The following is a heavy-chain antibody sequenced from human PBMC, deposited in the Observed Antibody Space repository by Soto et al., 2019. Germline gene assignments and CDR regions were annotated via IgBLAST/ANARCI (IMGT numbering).Heavy chain of an antibody. Sequence: QVQLVQSGAEVKKPGSSVKVSCKASGGTFSSYTISWVRQAPGQGLEWMGRIIPILGIANYAQKFQGRVTITADKSTSTAYMELSSLRSEDTAVYYCARSAKRDIVVVPADVPGWYFDLWGRGTLVTVSS. D-gene: IGHD2-2*01. CDR3: ARSAKRDIVVVPADVPGWYFDL. CDR1: GGTFSSYT. J-gene: IGHJ2*01. CDR2: IIPILGIA. V-gene: IGHV1-69*02.